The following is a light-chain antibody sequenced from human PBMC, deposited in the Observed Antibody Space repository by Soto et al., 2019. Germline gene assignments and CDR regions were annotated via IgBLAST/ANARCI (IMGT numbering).Light chain of an antibody. J-gene: IGLJ1*01. CDR3: NSYTTTSTFF. CDR1: RSDVGGYNY. Sequence: QSVLTQPASVSGSPGQSITISCTGTRSDVGGYNYVSWYQHHPGKAPKLIIYEVSNRPSGVSNRFSGSRSGNTASLTISGLQSHYECEYYCNSYTTTSTFFFGTGTKVTVL. V-gene: IGLV2-14*01. CDR2: EVS.